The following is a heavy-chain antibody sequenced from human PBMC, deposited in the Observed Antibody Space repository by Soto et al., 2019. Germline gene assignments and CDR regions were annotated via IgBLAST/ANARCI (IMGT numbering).Heavy chain of an antibody. D-gene: IGHD6-6*01. V-gene: IGHV1-8*01. J-gene: IGHJ4*02. Sequence: ASVKVSCKASGYTCTSYDINWVRQATGQGLEWMGWMNPNSGNTGYAQKFQGRVTMTRNTSISTAYMELSSLRSEDTAVYYCARALSSSPNVDYWGQGTLVSVSS. CDR3: ARALSSSPNVDY. CDR2: MNPNSGNT. CDR1: GYTCTSYD.